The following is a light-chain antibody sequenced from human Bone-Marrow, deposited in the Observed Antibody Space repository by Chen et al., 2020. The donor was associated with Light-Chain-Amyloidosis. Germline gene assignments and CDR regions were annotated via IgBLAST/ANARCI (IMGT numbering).Light chain of an antibody. Sequence: QSVLTQPPSVSAAPGQKVTISCPGSSSNIGKNYVSWYRQVPGTVPKVVIYGNDKRPSGIPDRFSGSKSATSATLDITGLQTGDEADYYCGTWDNRLSAVIFGGGTRVTVL. CDR3: GTWDNRLSAVI. CDR1: SSNIGKNY. V-gene: IGLV1-51*01. J-gene: IGLJ6*01. CDR2: GND.